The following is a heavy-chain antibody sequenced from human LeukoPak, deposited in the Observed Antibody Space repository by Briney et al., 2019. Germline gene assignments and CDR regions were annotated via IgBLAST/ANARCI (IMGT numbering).Heavy chain of an antibody. V-gene: IGHV5-51*01. CDR1: GYSFTNYW. J-gene: IGHJ4*02. Sequence: KIGESLQISCKGSGYSFTNYWIGWVRQLPGKGLEWLGSIYPADSDTRYSPSFQGQVTISADKSITTAYLQWSSLKASDTAMFYCARRYCSGGSCNFDYWGQGTLVTVSS. D-gene: IGHD2-15*01. CDR3: ARRYCSGGSCNFDY. CDR2: IYPADSDT.